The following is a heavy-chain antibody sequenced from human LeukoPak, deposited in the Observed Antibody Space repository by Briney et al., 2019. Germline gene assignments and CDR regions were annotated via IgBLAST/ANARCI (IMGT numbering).Heavy chain of an antibody. CDR3: ARDHGYYFDY. J-gene: IGHJ4*02. D-gene: IGHD4-17*01. CDR2: IYYSGST. Sequence: SETLSLTCTVSGVSLGSYYWSWIRQPPGKGLEWIGYIYYSGSTNYNPSLKSRVTISVDTSKNQFSLKLSSVTAADTAVYYCARDHGYYFDYWGQGTLVTVSS. V-gene: IGHV4-59*01. CDR1: GVSLGSYY.